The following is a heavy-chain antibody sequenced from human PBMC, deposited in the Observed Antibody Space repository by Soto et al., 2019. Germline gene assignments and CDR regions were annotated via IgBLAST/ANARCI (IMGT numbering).Heavy chain of an antibody. D-gene: IGHD3-3*01. V-gene: IGHV3-66*01. CDR1: GFSVSSFY. CDR2: ISSDDNT. CDR3: ARDTFGGAYDFLH. Sequence: EVQLVESGGGLVQPGGSLRLSCAASGFSVSSFYMTWVRQAPGKGLQWVAVISSDDNTYYADSVKGRFTISRDTSRNTLYLDMNSLRAEDTAVYYCARDTFGGAYDFLHGGQGTLVTVSS. J-gene: IGHJ4*02.